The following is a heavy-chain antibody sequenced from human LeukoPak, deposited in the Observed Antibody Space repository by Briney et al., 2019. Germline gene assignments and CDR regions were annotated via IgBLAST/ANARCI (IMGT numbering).Heavy chain of an antibody. CDR3: ARGRDRRLYYYGSGSYPFDP. Sequence: PETLSLTCAVYGGSFSGYYWSWIRQPPGKGLEWIGEINHSGSTNYNPSLKSRVTISVDTSKNQFSLKLSSVTAADTAVYYCARGRDRRLYYYGSGSYPFDPWGQGTLVTVSS. J-gene: IGHJ5*02. CDR1: GGSFSGYY. V-gene: IGHV4-34*01. CDR2: INHSGST. D-gene: IGHD3-10*01.